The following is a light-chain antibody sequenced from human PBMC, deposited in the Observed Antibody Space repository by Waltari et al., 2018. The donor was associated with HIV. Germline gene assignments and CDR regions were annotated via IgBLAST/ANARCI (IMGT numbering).Light chain of an antibody. CDR3: SSYTSGTTWV. V-gene: IGLV2-14*03. CDR2: DVS. J-gene: IGLJ3*02. Sequence: QSALTQPASVSGSPGQSITISCTGTSSDIGGYNYVSWHQHHPGRAPKLIIFDVSNRPSGVSNRFSGSKSGKTASLIISGLLAEDDADYYCSSYTSGTTWVFGGGTKLTVL. CDR1: SSDIGGYNY.